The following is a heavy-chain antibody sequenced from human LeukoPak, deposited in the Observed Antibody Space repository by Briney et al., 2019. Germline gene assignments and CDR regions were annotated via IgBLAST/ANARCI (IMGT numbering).Heavy chain of an antibody. Sequence: SETLSLTCNVSGGSISGYHWSWIRQPPGKGLEWLGYIYYRGSSNYNPSLKSRVTISVDTSKNQFSLKLSSVTAADTAVYYRARVPRSYYCYYYMDVWGKGTTVTVSS. CDR2: IYYRGSS. CDR3: ARVPRSYYCYYYMDV. CDR1: GGSISGYH. V-gene: IGHV4-59*01. J-gene: IGHJ6*03.